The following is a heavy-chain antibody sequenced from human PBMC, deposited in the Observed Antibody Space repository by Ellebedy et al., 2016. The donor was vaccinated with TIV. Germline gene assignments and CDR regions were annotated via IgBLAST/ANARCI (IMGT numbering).Heavy chain of an antibody. V-gene: IGHV3-74*01. J-gene: IGHJ4*02. Sequence: GESLKISXAASGFTVNSNWMHWVRQAPGKGLGWVSRINSDGSIITYADSVKGRFTISRDNAKNTLYLQMSSLRSEDTAVYYCARDRLYSTGPFDYWGQGTLVTVSS. CDR2: INSDGSII. CDR3: ARDRLYSTGPFDY. D-gene: IGHD2-8*02. CDR1: GFTVNSNW.